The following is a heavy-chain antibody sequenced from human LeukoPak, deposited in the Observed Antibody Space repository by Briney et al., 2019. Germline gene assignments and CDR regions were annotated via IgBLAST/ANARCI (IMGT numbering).Heavy chain of an antibody. CDR2: IKSKTDGGTT. Sequence: GGSLRLSCAASGFTFSKAWMSWVRQTPGKGLEWVGRIKSKTDGGTTDYAAPVEGSFTISRDDSINTLYLQMNSLKIEDTAVYYCTTSYYYASDYWGQGTLVTVSS. D-gene: IGHD3-22*01. V-gene: IGHV3-15*01. CDR3: TTSYYYASDY. CDR1: GFTFSKAW. J-gene: IGHJ4*02.